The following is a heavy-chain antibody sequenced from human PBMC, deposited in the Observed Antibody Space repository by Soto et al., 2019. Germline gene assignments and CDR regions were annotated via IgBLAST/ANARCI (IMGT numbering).Heavy chain of an antibody. CDR1: GGTFSSYA. CDR2: IIPIFGTA. D-gene: IGHD2-15*01. J-gene: IGHJ4*02. V-gene: IGHV1-69*13. Sequence: SVKVSCKASGGTFSSYAISWVRQAPGQGLEWMGGIIPIFGTANYAQKFQGRVTITADESTSTAYMELSSLRSEDTAVYYCASHCSGGSCYPYYVDYWGQGTLVTVSS. CDR3: ASHCSGGSCYPYYVDY.